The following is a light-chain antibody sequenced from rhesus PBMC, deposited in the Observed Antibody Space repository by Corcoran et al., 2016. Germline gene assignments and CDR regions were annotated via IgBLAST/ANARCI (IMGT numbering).Light chain of an antibody. CDR3: LQYSSSPRT. Sequence: DIQMTQSPSSLSASVGDRVTITCQASQGIRNNLAWYQQKPGKVPKLLIYKAANLQSGVPSRFSGSGSGTEFTLTISSLQPEDFATYYCLQYSSSPRTFGHGTKVEIK. V-gene: IGKV1-22*01. CDR2: KAA. J-gene: IGKJ1*01. CDR1: QGIRNN.